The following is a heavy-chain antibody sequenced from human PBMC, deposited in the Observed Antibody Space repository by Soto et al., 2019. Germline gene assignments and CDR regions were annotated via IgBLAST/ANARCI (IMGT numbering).Heavy chain of an antibody. D-gene: IGHD1-26*01. Sequence: GGSLRLSCAASGFTFSSYAMSWVRQAPGKGLEWVSAFSASGGGSYYADSVVGRFSISRDNSRNTLHLQMNSLRAEDTAVYYCAKSFTPLPGSLMGVLYFDLWGLGTLVTVSS. CDR1: GFTFSSYA. V-gene: IGHV3-23*01. J-gene: IGHJ4*02. CDR2: FSASGGGS. CDR3: AKSFTPLPGSLMGVLYFDL.